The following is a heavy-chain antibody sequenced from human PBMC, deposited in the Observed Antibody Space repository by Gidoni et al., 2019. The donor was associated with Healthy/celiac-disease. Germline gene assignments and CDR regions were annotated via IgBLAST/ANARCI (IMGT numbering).Heavy chain of an antibody. V-gene: IGHV3-7*01. J-gene: IGHJ2*01. CDR1: GFTFSSHW. CDR2: IKQDRSEK. CDR3: ARLGKRYNWNYWYFDL. Sequence: EVQLVESGGGLVQPGGSLRLSCPASGFTFSSHWMSWVRQAPGKGLEWVANIKQDRSEKYYVDSVKGRFTISRDNAKNSLYLQMNSLRAEDTAVYYCARLGKRYNWNYWYFDLWGRGTLVTVSS. D-gene: IGHD1-20*01.